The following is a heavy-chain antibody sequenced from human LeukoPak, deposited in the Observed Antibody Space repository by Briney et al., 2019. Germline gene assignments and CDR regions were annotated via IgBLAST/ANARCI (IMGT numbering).Heavy chain of an antibody. CDR1: GYTFTSYG. CDR2: ITTYNGNT. CDR3: ARVVIVAATEDPYYFDY. J-gene: IGHJ4*02. Sequence: ASVKVSCXASGYTFTSYGISWVRQARGQGLEWMGWITTYNGNTNYAQKLQGRVTMTTDTSTDTTYMELRSLRSDDTALYYCARVVIVAATEDPYYFDYWGQGTLVTVSS. V-gene: IGHV1-18*01. D-gene: IGHD2-15*01.